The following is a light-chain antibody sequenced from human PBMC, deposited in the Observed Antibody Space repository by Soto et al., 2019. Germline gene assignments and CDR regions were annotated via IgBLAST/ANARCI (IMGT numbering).Light chain of an antibody. J-gene: IGLJ1*01. V-gene: IGLV2-14*01. Sequence: QSVLTQPASVSGSPGQSIASSYTGSSSDVEMYNYVSWYQQHPGKVPKRIIYEVTNRPSEVSNRFSGSKYGNSTSLTIAPPQAEDQADYYCSLYTTSSTRVFGTGTKVTAL. CDR3: SLYTTSSTRV. CDR2: EVT. CDR1: SSDVEMYNY.